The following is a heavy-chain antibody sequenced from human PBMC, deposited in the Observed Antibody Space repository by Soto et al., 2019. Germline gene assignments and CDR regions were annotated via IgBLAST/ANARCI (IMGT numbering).Heavy chain of an antibody. D-gene: IGHD3-10*01. CDR3: ARDYEGGSYCDLGY. J-gene: IGHJ4*02. V-gene: IGHV3-30-3*01. CDR1: GFTFSNYI. Sequence: QVQLVESGGGVVQPGRSLRLSCAASGFTFSNYIMHWVRQAPGKGLEWVAIIVHDGNNKYYADSVKGRFTISRDNSKNTLYLQMNSLRTEDTAIYYCARDYEGGSYCDLGYWGQGTLVTVSS. CDR2: IVHDGNNK.